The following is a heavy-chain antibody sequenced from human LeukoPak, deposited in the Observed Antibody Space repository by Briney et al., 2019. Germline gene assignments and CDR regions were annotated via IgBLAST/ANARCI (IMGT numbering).Heavy chain of an antibody. V-gene: IGHV4-59*01. J-gene: IGHJ4*02. D-gene: IGHD3-3*01. CDR2: IYYSGST. Sequence: LQTLSLTCTVSGGSISSYYWSWIRQPPGKGLEWIGYIYYSGSTTYNPSLKSRVTISVDTSKNQFSLKLSSVTAADTAVYYCARSGYYGREFDYWGQGTLVTVSS. CDR3: ARSGYYGREFDY. CDR1: GGSISSYY.